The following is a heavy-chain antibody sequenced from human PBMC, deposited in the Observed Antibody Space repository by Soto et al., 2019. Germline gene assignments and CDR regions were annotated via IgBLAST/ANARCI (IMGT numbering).Heavy chain of an antibody. CDR3: ARPPRGYYYYGMDV. J-gene: IGHJ6*02. CDR1: GFTFSSYW. CDR2: INSDGSST. D-gene: IGHD3-10*01. Sequence: EVQLVESGGGLVQPGGSLRLSCAASGFTFSSYWMHWVRQAPGKGLVWVSRINSDGSSTSYADSVKGRFTISRDNAKNTLYLQMNSLRAEVTAVYYCARPPRGYYYYGMDVWGQGTTVTVSS. V-gene: IGHV3-74*01.